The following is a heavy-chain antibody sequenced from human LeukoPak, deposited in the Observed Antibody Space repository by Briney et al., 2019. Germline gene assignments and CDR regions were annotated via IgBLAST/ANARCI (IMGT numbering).Heavy chain of an antibody. Sequence: SETLSLTCTVSGGSISSGGYYWSWIRQHPGKGLEWIGYIYYSGSTYYNPSLKSRVTISVDTSKNQFSLKLSSVTAADTAVYYCARARDSSGYPDAFDIWGQGTMVTVSS. V-gene: IGHV4-31*02. CDR1: GGSISSGGYY. CDR3: ARARDSSGYPDAFDI. CDR2: IYYSGST. J-gene: IGHJ3*02. D-gene: IGHD3-22*01.